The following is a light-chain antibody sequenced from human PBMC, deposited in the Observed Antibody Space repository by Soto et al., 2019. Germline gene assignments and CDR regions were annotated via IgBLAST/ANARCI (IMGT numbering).Light chain of an antibody. CDR1: SSDVGGYNY. CDR3: CSYAGSSTFVV. Sequence: QSALTQPRSVSGSPGQSVTISCTGSSSDVGGYNYVSWYQQHPGKAPKFMIYDVSERPSGVPDRFSGSKSGNTASLTISGLQAEDEADYYCCSYAGSSTFVVFGGGTKLTVL. J-gene: IGLJ2*01. V-gene: IGLV2-11*01. CDR2: DVS.